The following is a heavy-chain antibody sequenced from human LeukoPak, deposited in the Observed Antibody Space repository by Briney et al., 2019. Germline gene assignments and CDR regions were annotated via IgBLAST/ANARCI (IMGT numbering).Heavy chain of an antibody. CDR3: ARQGYSSSWYIDY. V-gene: IGHV4-34*01. CDR2: MNRSGSA. J-gene: IGHJ4*02. D-gene: IGHD6-13*01. Sequence: PSETLSLTCAVYGGSFSGYYWTWIRQPPGKGLEWIGEMNRSGSANYNPSLKSRVTISVDTSKNQCSLRLSSVTAADTAVYYCARQGYSSSWYIDYWGQGALVTVSS. CDR1: GGSFSGYY.